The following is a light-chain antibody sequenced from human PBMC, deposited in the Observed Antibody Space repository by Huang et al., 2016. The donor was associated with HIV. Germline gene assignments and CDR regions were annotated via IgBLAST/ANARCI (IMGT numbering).Light chain of an antibody. CDR1: QTVLYSLNKKNY. V-gene: IGKV4-1*01. CDR3: LQYYSVPQT. Sequence: DIVMTQSPDSLAVSPGERATINCKSSQTVLYSLNKKNYLAWFQQKPGRPPKLLIYWATKRESGVPDRFSGSGSVTDFTLTINNLQAEDVAVYFCLQYYSVPQTFGHGTKVEIK. J-gene: IGKJ1*01. CDR2: WAT.